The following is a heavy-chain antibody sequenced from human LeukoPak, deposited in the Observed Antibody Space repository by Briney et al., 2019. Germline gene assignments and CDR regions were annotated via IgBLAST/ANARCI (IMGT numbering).Heavy chain of an antibody. J-gene: IGHJ3*02. CDR3: ARDSPRITMIVVVPSAFDI. V-gene: IGHV3-48*03. CDR2: ISSSGSTI. D-gene: IGHD3-22*01. CDR1: GFTFSSYE. Sequence: GGSLRLSCAASGFTFSSYEMNWVRQAPGKGLEWVSYISSSGSTIYYADSVKGRFTISRDNAKNSLYLQMNSLRAEDTAVYYCARDSPRITMIVVVPSAFDIWGQGTIVTVSS.